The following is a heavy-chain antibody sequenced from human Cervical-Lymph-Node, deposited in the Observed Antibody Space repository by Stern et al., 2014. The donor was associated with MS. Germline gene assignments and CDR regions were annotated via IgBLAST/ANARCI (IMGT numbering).Heavy chain of an antibody. V-gene: IGHV4-59*01. J-gene: IGHJ6*02. Sequence: QVQLVQESGPGLVKPSETLSLTCTVSGGSISSYYWSWIRQPPGKGLEWIGYIYYSGSTNYNPSLKSRVTISVDTSKNQFSLKLSSVTAADTAVYYCARGGDSSSWYGYYYYGMDVWGQGTTVTVSS. CDR1: GGSISSYY. D-gene: IGHD6-13*01. CDR2: IYYSGST. CDR3: ARGGDSSSWYGYYYYGMDV.